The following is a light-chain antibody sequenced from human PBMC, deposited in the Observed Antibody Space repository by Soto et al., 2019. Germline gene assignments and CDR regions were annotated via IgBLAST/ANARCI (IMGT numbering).Light chain of an antibody. CDR2: GAS. CDR1: QSVSSN. Sequence: EIVMTQSPATLSVSPGERATLSCRASQSVSSNLAWYQQKLGQAPRLLIYGASTRATGIPARFSGSGSGTEFTLTISSLQSEDFAVYYCQQYASSPLTFGGGTKVETK. J-gene: IGKJ4*01. V-gene: IGKV3-15*01. CDR3: QQYASSPLT.